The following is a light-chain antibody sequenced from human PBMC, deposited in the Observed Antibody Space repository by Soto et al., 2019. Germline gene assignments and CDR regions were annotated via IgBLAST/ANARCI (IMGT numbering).Light chain of an antibody. CDR1: QSVSSN. J-gene: IGKJ1*01. CDR3: QQYNNWPT. V-gene: IGKV3-15*01. Sequence: EIVMTQSPATLSVSPGERATLSCRASQSVSSNLAWYQQKPGQAPRLLIYGASARATSIPARFSGSGSGTEFTLTISSLQSEDFAVYSCQQYNNWPTFGQGTKVDI. CDR2: GAS.